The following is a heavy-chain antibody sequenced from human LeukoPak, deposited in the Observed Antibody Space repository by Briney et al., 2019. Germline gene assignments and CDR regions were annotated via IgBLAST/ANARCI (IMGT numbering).Heavy chain of an antibody. V-gene: IGHV4-59*08. CDR1: GGSISSYY. Sequence: KPSETLSLTCTVSGGSISSYYWSWIRQPPGKGLEWIGYIYYSGSGSTNYNPSLKSRVSISVDTSKNQFSLKVSSVTAADTAVYYCARHLRGGATTGMDVWGQGTTVTVSS. J-gene: IGHJ6*02. CDR3: ARHLRGGATTGMDV. CDR2: IYYSGSGST. D-gene: IGHD3-16*01.